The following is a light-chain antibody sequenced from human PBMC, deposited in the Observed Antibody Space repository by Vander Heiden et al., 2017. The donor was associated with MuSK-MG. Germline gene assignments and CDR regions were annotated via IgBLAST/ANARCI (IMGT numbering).Light chain of an antibody. J-gene: IGKJ1*01. Sequence: DIVMTQSPLSLPVTPGEPASISCRSSQSLLHSNGYNYLDWYLQKPGQSPQLLIYLSSIRASGVPDRFSGSGSGTDFTLKISRVEAEDVRVYYCRRSLQTPWTFGQGTKVEIK. CDR1: QSLLHSNGYNY. CDR3: RRSLQTPWT. V-gene: IGKV2-28*01. CDR2: LSS.